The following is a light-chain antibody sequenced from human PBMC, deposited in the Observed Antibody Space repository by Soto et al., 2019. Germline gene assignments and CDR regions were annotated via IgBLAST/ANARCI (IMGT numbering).Light chain of an antibody. Sequence: DVVMTQSPLSLPVTLGQPTSISCRSSQSLVHSDGNTYLNWFQQRPGQSPRRLIYKVSNRDSGVPDRVSGSGSGTDFTLKISRVESEDVAVYYCMQGTHWPINFGQGTRLEIK. V-gene: IGKV2-30*02. CDR1: QSLVHSDGNTY. CDR3: MQGTHWPIN. CDR2: KVS. J-gene: IGKJ5*01.